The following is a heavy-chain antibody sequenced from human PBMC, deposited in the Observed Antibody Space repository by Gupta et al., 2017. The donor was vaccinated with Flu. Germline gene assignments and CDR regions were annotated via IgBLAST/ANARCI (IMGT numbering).Heavy chain of an antibody. V-gene: IGHV1-8*01. Sequence: QVQLVQSGAEVKKPGASVKVSCKASGYTFTSYDINWVRQATGQGLEWMGWMNTNSGNTGDAQKFQGRVTMTRNTSISTAYMELSSLRYEDTAVYYCARGEDYYYGMDVWGQGTTVTVSS. J-gene: IGHJ6*02. CDR1: GYTFTSYD. CDR3: ARGEDYYYGMDV. CDR2: MNTNSGNT.